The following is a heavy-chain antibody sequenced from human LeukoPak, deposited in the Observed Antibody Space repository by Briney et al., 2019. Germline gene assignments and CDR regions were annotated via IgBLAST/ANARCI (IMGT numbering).Heavy chain of an antibody. V-gene: IGHV3-21*01. Sequence: GGSLRLSCAASGFTFSIYSMDWVRQAPGKGLEWVSSIISSGSYIYYADSVKGRFTISRDNAKSSLYLQMNSLRAEDTAVYYCAREDASSWDYWGQGILVTVSS. CDR3: AREDASSWDY. J-gene: IGHJ4*02. D-gene: IGHD6-13*01. CDR1: GFTFSIYS. CDR2: IISSGSYI.